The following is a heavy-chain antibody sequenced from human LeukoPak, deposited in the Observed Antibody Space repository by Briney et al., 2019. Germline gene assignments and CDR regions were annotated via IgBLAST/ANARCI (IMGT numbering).Heavy chain of an antibody. J-gene: IGHJ6*03. CDR3: ARGYNWGSPTRNFYYLDV. CDR1: GGSISSYY. D-gene: IGHD7-27*01. V-gene: IGHV4-4*07. Sequence: SETLSLTCTVSGGSISSYYWSWIRQPAGKGLEWIERIYTSGSTNYNPSLKSRVTMSVDTSKNQFSLKLRSVTAADTAVYYCARGYNWGSPTRNFYYLDVWGKGTTVTVSS. CDR2: IYTSGST.